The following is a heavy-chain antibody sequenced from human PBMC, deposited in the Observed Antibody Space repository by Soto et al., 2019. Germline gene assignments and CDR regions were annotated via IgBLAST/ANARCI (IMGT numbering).Heavy chain of an antibody. J-gene: IGHJ4*02. CDR1: GFTVTSNG. V-gene: IGHV3-23*01. CDR3: AKDRQYPRDYFHY. Sequence: EVKLLESGGGLVQPGGSLRLSCGVSGFTVTSNGVSWVRQAPGKGLEWVSAISPNGQVICYADSGKGRFTISRDIYRNTVLLQVDSLRAEDTAVYYCAKDRQYPRDYFHYWGQGTLVTVSS. D-gene: IGHD4-4*01. CDR2: ISPNGQVI.